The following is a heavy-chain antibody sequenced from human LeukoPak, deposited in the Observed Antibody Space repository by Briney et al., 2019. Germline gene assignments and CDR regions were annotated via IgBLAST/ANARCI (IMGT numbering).Heavy chain of an antibody. CDR3: ARLGSNNYFDP. CDR2: IDPSDSYT. V-gene: IGHV5-10-1*01. J-gene: IGHJ5*02. CDR1: GYSFTSYW. D-gene: IGHD7-27*01. Sequence: GESLKISCKGSGYSFTSYWITWVRQMPGKGLEWMGRIDPSDSYTNYSPSFQGHVTISTDKSINTAYLQWSSLEASDTAIYYCARLGSNNYFDPWGQGTLVSVSS.